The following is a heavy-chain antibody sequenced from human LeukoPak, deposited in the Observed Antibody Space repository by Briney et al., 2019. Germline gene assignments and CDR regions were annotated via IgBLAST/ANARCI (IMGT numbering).Heavy chain of an antibody. Sequence: GGSLRLSCAVSGFTFRSYLMHWVRQAPGKGLVWVSRISGDGSMINYADSVKGRFTISRDNAKNTVYLQMNSLRAEDTAVYYCARYSSSSGGASHYLDYWGQGTLVTVSS. CDR2: ISGDGSMI. CDR3: ARYSSSSGGASHYLDY. D-gene: IGHD6-6*01. CDR1: GFTFRSYL. J-gene: IGHJ4*02. V-gene: IGHV3-74*01.